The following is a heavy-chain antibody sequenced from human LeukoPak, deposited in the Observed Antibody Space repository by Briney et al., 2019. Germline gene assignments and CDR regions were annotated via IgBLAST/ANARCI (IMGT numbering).Heavy chain of an antibody. D-gene: IGHD2-21*02. V-gene: IGHV4-34*01. CDR2: TTHSGST. J-gene: IGHJ4*02. CDR1: IESFSRYY. CDR3: ARARGDLSLDY. Sequence: KTSETLSLTCAVSIESFSRYYWTWIRQPPGKGLEWIGETTHSGSTNYNPSLKSRVTRSVDTSKNQFSLKLNSRIAADLAVYYWARARGDLSLDYWGRGTPVTVSS.